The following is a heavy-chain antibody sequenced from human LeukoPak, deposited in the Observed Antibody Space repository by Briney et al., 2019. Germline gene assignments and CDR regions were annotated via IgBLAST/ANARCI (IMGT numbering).Heavy chain of an antibody. CDR2: IRSKANTYAT. J-gene: IGHJ4*02. D-gene: IGHD5-12*01. CDR3: TRWDSDYPFDY. V-gene: IGHV3-73*01. CDR1: GFTFSGSS. Sequence: GGSLRLSCAASGFTFSGSSMHWVRQASGKGLEWVGRIRSKANTYATAYAASVNGRFTISRDDSKNTAYLQMNSLKTEDTAVYYCTRWDSDYPFDYWGQGTLVTVSS.